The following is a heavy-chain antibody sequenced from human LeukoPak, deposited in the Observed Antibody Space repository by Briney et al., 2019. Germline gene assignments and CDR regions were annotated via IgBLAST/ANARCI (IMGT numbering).Heavy chain of an antibody. Sequence: MPSETLSLTCTVSGGSISTYYWSWIRQPPGKGLEWIGYISYSGSTDYNPSLKSRVTMSVDTSINQFSLKLSSMTAADTAVYYCARLRLRYDSNGYSTSYEAVDIWGQGTMVTVSS. J-gene: IGHJ3*02. CDR2: ISYSGST. D-gene: IGHD3-22*01. V-gene: IGHV4-59*08. CDR1: GGSISTYY. CDR3: ARLRLRYDSNGYSTSYEAVDI.